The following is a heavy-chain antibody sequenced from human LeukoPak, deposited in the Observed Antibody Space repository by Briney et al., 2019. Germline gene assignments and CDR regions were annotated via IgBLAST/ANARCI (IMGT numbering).Heavy chain of an antibody. CDR1: GFTFSSYW. CDR2: ITGSGETI. D-gene: IGHD2-2*01. CDR3: AKRCSSTSCLHS. V-gene: IGHV3-48*04. Sequence: PGGSLRLSCAASGFTFSSYWMSWVRQAPGKGLEWVSYITGSGETIHYADSVKGRFTISRDNAKNSLYLQMRSLRAEDTAVYYCAKRCSSTSCLHSWGQGTLVTVSS. J-gene: IGHJ4*02.